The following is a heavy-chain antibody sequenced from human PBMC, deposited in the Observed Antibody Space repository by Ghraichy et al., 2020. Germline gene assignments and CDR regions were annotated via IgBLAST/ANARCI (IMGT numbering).Heavy chain of an antibody. CDR2: IIPIFGTA. J-gene: IGHJ5*02. V-gene: IGHV1-69*13. CDR1: GGTFSSYA. CDR3: ARVSVPAYCTNGVCYTANWFDP. D-gene: IGHD2-8*01. Sequence: SVKVSCKASGGTFSSYAISWVRQAPGQGLEWMGGIIPIFGTANYAQKFQGRVTITADESTSTAYMELSSLRSEDTAVYYCARVSVPAYCTNGVCYTANWFDPWGQGTLVTVSS.